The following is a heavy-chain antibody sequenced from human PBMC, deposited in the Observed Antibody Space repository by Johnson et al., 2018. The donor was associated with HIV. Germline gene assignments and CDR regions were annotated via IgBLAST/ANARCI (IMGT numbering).Heavy chain of an antibody. Sequence: VQLVESGGGVVQPGGSPRLSCAASGFTVTTKYMSWVRQAPGKGLEWVSVIYSGGSTYYADSVKGRFTISRDNSKNTLYLQMNSLRVEDTAVYYGASEVRGVLDIWGQGTMVTVSS. CDR2: IYSGGST. D-gene: IGHD3-10*01. V-gene: IGHV3-66*01. CDR3: ASEVRGVLDI. CDR1: GFTVTTKY. J-gene: IGHJ3*02.